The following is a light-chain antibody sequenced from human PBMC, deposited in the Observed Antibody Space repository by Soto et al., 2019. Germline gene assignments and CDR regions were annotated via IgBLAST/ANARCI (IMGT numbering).Light chain of an antibody. J-gene: IGLJ1*01. V-gene: IGLV2-14*03. Sequence: QSVLTQPASVSDSPGQSITISCTGTSSDVGGSNFVSWYQQHPGKPPKLIIYDVANRPSGVSNRFSGSKSGSTASLIISRLQTEDEADYYCVSYTSSTTYVFGTGPRSPS. CDR2: DVA. CDR1: SSDVGGSNF. CDR3: VSYTSSTTYV.